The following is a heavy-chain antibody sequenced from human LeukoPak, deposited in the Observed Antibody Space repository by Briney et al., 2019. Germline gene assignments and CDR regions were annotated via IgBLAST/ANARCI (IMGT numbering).Heavy chain of an antibody. CDR1: GYTFTSYG. J-gene: IGHJ4*02. CDR3: ARAGYYDSSGYYQFDY. V-gene: IGHV1-18*01. Sequence: VASVKVSCKASGYTFTSYGISWVRQAPGQGLEWMGWISAYNGNTNYAQKFQGRVTITADESTSTAYMELSSLRSEDTAVYYCARAGYYDSSGYYQFDYWGQGTLVTVSS. CDR2: ISAYNGNT. D-gene: IGHD3-22*01.